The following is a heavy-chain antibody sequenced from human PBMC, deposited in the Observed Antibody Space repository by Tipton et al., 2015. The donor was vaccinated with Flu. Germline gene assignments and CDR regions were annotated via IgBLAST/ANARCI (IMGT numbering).Heavy chain of an antibody. D-gene: IGHD4-17*01. V-gene: IGHV4-61*02. J-gene: IGHJ4*02. CDR1: GGSISSGSHY. CDR2: IYISGST. CDR3: ARGPYGDSQYFDY. Sequence: TLSLTCTVSGGSISSGSHYWSWIRQPAGKGLEWIVRIYISGSTNYNPSLKSRVTISVDTSKNQFSLRLSSVTAADTAVYYCARGPYGDSQYFDYWGQGTLVTVSS.